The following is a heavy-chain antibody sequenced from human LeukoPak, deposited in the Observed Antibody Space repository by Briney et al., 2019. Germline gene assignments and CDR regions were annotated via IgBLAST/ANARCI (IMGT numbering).Heavy chain of an antibody. V-gene: IGHV4-34*01. CDR1: GGSFSGYY. CDR3: ARGPGITFGGVIVYYYYMDV. Sequence: TSETLSLTCAVYGGSFSGYYWSWIRQPPGKGLEWIGEINHSGSTNYNPSLKSRVTISVDTSKNQFSLKLSSVTAADTAVYYCARGPGITFGGVIVYYYYMDVWGKGTTVTVSS. D-gene: IGHD3-16*02. CDR2: INHSGST. J-gene: IGHJ6*03.